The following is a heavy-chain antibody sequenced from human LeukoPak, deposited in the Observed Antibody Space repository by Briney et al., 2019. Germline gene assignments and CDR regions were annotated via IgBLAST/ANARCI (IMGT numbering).Heavy chain of an antibody. CDR1: GGSISSYY. J-gene: IGHJ4*02. CDR3: ARASFRAYSSSWYYFDY. D-gene: IGHD6-13*01. Sequence: SETLSLTCTVSGGSISSYYWSWIRQPAGKGLEWIGRIYTSGSTNYNPSLKSRVTMSVDTSKNQFSLKLSSVTAADTAVYYCARASFRAYSSSWYYFDYWGQGTLVTVSS. CDR2: IYTSGST. V-gene: IGHV4-4*07.